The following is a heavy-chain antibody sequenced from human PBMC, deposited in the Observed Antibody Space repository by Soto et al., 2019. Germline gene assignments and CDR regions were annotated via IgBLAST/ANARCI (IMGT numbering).Heavy chain of an antibody. J-gene: IGHJ6*02. Sequence: SSETLSLTCAVSGYSISSGYYWGWIRQPPGKGLEWIGSIYHSGSTYYNPSLKSRVTISVDTSKNQFSLKLSSVTAADTAVYYCARGGLGGSGSSYYYYGMDVWGQGTTVTVSS. CDR2: IYHSGST. D-gene: IGHD3-10*01. CDR3: ARGGLGGSGSSYYYYGMDV. V-gene: IGHV4-38-2*01. CDR1: GYSISSGYY.